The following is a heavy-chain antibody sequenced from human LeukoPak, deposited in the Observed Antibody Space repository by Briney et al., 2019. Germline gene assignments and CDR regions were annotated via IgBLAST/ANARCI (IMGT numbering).Heavy chain of an antibody. V-gene: IGHV4-59*01. D-gene: IGHD2-15*01. CDR3: AGGSRRWTGNWFDP. Sequence: SETLSLTCTVSGGSISSYYWSWIRQPPGKGLEWIGYIHYTGSADYNPSLKSRVTISLDTSKNQFSLNLSSVTAADTAVYYCAGGSRRWTGNWFDPWGQGTLVTVSS. CDR1: GGSISSYY. J-gene: IGHJ5*02. CDR2: IHYTGSA.